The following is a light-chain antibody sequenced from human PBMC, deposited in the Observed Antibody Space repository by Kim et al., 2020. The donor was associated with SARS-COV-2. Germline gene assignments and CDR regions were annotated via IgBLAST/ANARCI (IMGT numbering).Light chain of an antibody. J-gene: IGKJ5*01. CDR1: QGIRTY. CDR3: QQVSAYPIT. Sequence: IQLTQSPSSLSASVGDRVTITCRASQGIRTYLAWYQQKPGNAPKLLIYTASTLQSGVPSRFSGSGSGTDFTLTINSLQPEDFATYYCQQVSAYPITFGQGTRLEIK. V-gene: IGKV1-9*01. CDR2: TAS.